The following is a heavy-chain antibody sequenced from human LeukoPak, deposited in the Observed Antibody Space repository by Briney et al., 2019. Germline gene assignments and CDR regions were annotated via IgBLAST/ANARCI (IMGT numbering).Heavy chain of an antibody. V-gene: IGHV4-59*01. CDR3: ALTISVAGSNWFDP. J-gene: IGHJ5*02. CDR1: GGSISGYY. D-gene: IGHD6-19*01. CDR2: IYHSGGT. Sequence: SETLSLTCIVSGGSISGYYWSWIRQPPGKGLEWIGYIYHSGGTDYNPSLKSRVTISVDTSKKQFSLKLSSVTAADTAVYYCALTISVAGSNWFDPWGQGTLVIVSS.